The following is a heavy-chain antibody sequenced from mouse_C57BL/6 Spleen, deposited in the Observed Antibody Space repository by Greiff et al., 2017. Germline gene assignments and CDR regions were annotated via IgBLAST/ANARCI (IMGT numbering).Heavy chain of an antibody. D-gene: IGHD2-1*01. Sequence: VQLQQSGPVLVKPGASVKMSCKASGYTFTDYYMNWVKQSHGKSLEWIGVINPYNGGTSYNQKFKGKATLTVDKSSSTAYMELNSLTSEDSAVYYCARSDYGKDAMDYWGQGTSVTVSS. V-gene: IGHV1-19*01. J-gene: IGHJ4*01. CDR3: ARSDYGKDAMDY. CDR2: INPYNGGT. CDR1: GYTFTDYY.